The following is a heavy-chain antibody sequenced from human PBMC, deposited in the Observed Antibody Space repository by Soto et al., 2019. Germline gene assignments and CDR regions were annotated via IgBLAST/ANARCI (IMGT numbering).Heavy chain of an antibody. Sequence: GGSLTLSCAPSGFTFSSYGMPWVRQVPCKGLEWAAVIWYDGSNTYYADYVKCRFTISRDNSKTTLYLQMNSLRAEDTAVYFCARGITIFVVGPPRTVDYWGQETLVTVSS. D-gene: IGHD3-3*01. CDR3: ARGITIFVVGPPRTVDY. V-gene: IGHV3-33*01. CDR1: GFTFSSYG. CDR2: IWYDGSNT. J-gene: IGHJ4*02.